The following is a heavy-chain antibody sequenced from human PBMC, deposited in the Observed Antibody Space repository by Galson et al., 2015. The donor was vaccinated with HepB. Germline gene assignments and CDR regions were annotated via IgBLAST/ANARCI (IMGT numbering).Heavy chain of an antibody. CDR3: ATSRGNWFDP. Sequence: TLSLTCTVSGDFLSSYYWNWIRQPAGKGLEWIGRIYSSGSTNYNPSLKSRVTMSVDTSKNQFSLEMTSVTAADTAVYYCATSRGNWFDPWGQGTLVTVSS. D-gene: IGHD6-13*01. CDR1: GDFLSSYY. J-gene: IGHJ5*02. CDR2: IYSSGST. V-gene: IGHV4-4*07.